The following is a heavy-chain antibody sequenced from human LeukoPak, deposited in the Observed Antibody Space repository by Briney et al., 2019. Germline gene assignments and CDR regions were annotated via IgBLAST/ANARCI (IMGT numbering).Heavy chain of an antibody. J-gene: IGHJ3*02. V-gene: IGHV3-23*01. CDR3: ARVGIAAAPRAFDI. Sequence: PWGSLRLSCATSGFTFSDYAMNWVRQAPGKGLEWVSGISGSGSSTYYADSVKGRFTISRDNAKNSLYLQMNSLRAEDTAVYYCARVGIAAAPRAFDIWGQGTMVTVSS. CDR1: GFTFSDYA. D-gene: IGHD6-13*01. CDR2: ISGSGSST.